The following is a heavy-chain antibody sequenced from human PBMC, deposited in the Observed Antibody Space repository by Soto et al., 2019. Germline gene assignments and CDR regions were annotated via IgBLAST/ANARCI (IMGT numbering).Heavy chain of an antibody. J-gene: IGHJ4*02. V-gene: IGHV5-51*01. Sequence: PGESLKISCKGSGYSSTTYWIGWVRQMPGKGLEWMGIIYPGDSDTRYIPSFQGQVTISVDKSINTAYLQWSSLKASDTALYYCARQGDTDYRGNSVTFDYWGQGTQVTVSS. D-gene: IGHD4-17*01. CDR2: IYPGDSDT. CDR3: ARQGDTDYRGNSVTFDY. CDR1: GYSSTTYW.